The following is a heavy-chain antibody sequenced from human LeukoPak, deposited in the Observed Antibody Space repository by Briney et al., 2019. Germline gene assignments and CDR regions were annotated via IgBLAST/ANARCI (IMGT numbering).Heavy chain of an antibody. D-gene: IGHD3-22*01. V-gene: IGHV3-7*01. J-gene: IGHJ3*02. CDR2: KNQDGSEK. CDR3: ARNMTVILVAERIDAFDI. CDR1: GFTFSSYW. Sequence: GGSLSFSFAASGFTFSSYWMSWVRQAQGKGREWVANKNQDGSEKYYVDSVKGRFTISRDNAKNSLYLQMNSLRAEDTAVYYCARNMTVILVAERIDAFDIWGQGTMVTVSS.